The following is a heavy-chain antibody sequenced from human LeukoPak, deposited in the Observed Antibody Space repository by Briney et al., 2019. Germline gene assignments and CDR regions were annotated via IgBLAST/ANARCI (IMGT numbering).Heavy chain of an antibody. CDR3: AKDLERHIVVVTASAVDY. J-gene: IGHJ4*02. D-gene: IGHD2-21*02. CDR1: GFTFRSCG. CDR2: ISYDGSDK. V-gene: IGHV3-30*18. Sequence: GRSLRLSCAASGFTFRSCGMHGVRQAPGEGLVWVAVISYDGSDKYYADSVKGRLPISRDNSKHTLYLQMNSLRAEDTAVYYCAKDLERHIVVVTASAVDYWGQGTLVTVSS.